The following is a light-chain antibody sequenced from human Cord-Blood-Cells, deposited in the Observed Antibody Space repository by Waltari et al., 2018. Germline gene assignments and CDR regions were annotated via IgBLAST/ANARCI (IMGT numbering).Light chain of an antibody. J-gene: IGLJ3*02. Sequence: QSALTQPPSASGSPGQSVTISCTGTSSDVGGYNYVSWYQQHPGKAPKLMIYDVSKRPSGVSIRFSGSKSGNTASLTISGLQAEDEADYYCSSYTSSSTLGVFGGGTKLTVL. V-gene: IGLV2-14*01. CDR2: DVS. CDR1: SSDVGGYNY. CDR3: SSYTSSSTLGV.